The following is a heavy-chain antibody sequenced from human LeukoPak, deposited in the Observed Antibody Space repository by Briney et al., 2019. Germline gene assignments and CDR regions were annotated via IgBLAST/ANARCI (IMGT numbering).Heavy chain of an antibody. V-gene: IGHV4-59*08. J-gene: IGHJ5*02. CDR1: GGSISSYY. CDR3: ARHEIASLGYWFDP. D-gene: IGHD3-3*02. CDR2: IYYSGST. Sequence: SETLSLTCTVSGGSISSYYWSWIRQPPGKGLEWIGYIYYSGSTNYNPSLKSRVTISVDTSKNQFSLKLSSVTAADTAVYCCARHEIASLGYWFDPWGQGTLVTVSS.